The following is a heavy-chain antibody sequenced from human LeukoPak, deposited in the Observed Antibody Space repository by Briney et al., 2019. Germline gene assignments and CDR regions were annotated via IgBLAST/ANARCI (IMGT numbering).Heavy chain of an antibody. D-gene: IGHD1-26*01. J-gene: IGHJ4*02. CDR3: ARFTRRYSGDY. CDR2: INDDGSEE. CDR1: RFNLINYR. V-gene: IGHV3-7*03. Sequence: GGSLRLSCAASRFNLINYRMRWLRPAPGKGLAGVANINDDGSEEYYVDSVKGRFTIVRDNAYNSLYLQMHSLRVEDTAIYFCARFTRRYSGDYWGQGTLVSVSS.